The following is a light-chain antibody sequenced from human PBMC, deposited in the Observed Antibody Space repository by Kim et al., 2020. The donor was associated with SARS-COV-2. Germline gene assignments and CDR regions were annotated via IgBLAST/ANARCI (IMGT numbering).Light chain of an antibody. CDR1: SSDIGNYNF. V-gene: IGLV2-14*04. J-gene: IGLJ3*02. Sequence: GQSITISCTGTSSDIGNYNFVSWSQQHTGKAPKRLSYDVSKRPSGVSDRFSGSKSGNTASLTISGLQAEDEADYYCSSHIGSSTWVFGGGTQLTVL. CDR2: DVS. CDR3: SSHIGSSTWV.